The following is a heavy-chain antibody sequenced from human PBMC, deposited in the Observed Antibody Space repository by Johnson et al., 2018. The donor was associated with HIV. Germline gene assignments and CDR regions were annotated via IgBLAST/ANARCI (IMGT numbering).Heavy chain of an antibody. CDR2: IYSSGSA. V-gene: IGHV3-NL1*01. J-gene: IGHJ3*02. CDR1: GLSFSNFG. Sequence: QVQLVESGGGVVQPGKSLTLSCVGSGLSFSNFGIHWVRQAPGQGLEWVSVIYSSGSAYNADSMKGRFTISRDNSKNTLYLQMNSLRVEDTAVNYCASSSPYSGSYGDAFDIWGQGTLVTVSS. CDR3: ASSSPYSGSYGDAFDI. D-gene: IGHD1-26*01.